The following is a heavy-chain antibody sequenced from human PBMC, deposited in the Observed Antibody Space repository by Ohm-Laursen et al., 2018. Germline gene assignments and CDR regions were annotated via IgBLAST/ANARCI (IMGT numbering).Heavy chain of an antibody. D-gene: IGHD3-22*01. Sequence: SDTLSLTCTVSGGSISSHYWSWIRQPPGKGLEWIGYIYYSGSTNYNPSLKSRVTISVDTSKNQFSLKLSSVTAADTAVYYCARRANSAYPYYLDHWGQGTLVTVSS. J-gene: IGHJ4*02. V-gene: IGHV4-59*08. CDR2: IYYSGST. CDR1: GGSISSHY. CDR3: ARRANSAYPYYLDH.